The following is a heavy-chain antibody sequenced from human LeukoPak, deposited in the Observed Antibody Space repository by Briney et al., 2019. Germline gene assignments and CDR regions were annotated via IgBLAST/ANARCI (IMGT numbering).Heavy chain of an antibody. Sequence: PGGSLRLSCAASGYTFSDYYMSWIRQAQGKGLEWVSYISSNGSTIYYADSVKGRFTISRDNAKNSLYLQMNSLRAEDTAVYYCATGGYSSSWSLGMDVWGQGTTVTVSS. V-gene: IGHV3-11*01. CDR2: ISSNGSTI. CDR1: GYTFSDYY. D-gene: IGHD6-13*01. J-gene: IGHJ6*02. CDR3: ATGGYSSSWSLGMDV.